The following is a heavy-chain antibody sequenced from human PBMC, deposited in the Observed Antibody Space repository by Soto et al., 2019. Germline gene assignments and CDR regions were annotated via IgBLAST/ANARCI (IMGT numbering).Heavy chain of an antibody. CDR2: IYYSGST. CDR3: ARHRARNWFDP. CDR1: GGSISSSSYY. V-gene: IGHV4-39*01. Sequence: PXGTLSLTCIVSGGSISSSSYYGGWIRQPPGKGLEWIGSIYYSGSTYYNPSLKSRVTISVDTSKNQFSLKLSSVTAADTAVFYCARHRARNWFDPWGQGTLVTVSS. J-gene: IGHJ5*02. D-gene: IGHD6-6*01.